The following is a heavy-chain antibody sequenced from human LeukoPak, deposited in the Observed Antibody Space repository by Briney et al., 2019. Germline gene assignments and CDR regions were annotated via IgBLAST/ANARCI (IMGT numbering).Heavy chain of an antibody. D-gene: IGHD4-23*01. J-gene: IGHJ6*02. CDR1: GGTFSSYA. V-gene: IGHV1-69*13. CDR2: IIPIFGTA. Sequence: GASVKVSCKASGGTFSSYAISWVRQAPGQGHEWMGGIIPIFGTANYAQKFQGRVTITADESTSTAYMELSSLRSEDTAVYYCASESGGNSQYYYYGMDVWGQGTTVTVSS. CDR3: ASESGGNSQYYYYGMDV.